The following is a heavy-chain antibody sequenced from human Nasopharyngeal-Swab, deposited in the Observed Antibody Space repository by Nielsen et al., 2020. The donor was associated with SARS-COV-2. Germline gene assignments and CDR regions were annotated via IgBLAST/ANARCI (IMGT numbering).Heavy chain of an antibody. CDR2: INHSGST. D-gene: IGHD3-10*01. Sequence: SETLSLTCAVSGGSFSGYYWSWIRQPPGKGLEWIGEINHSGSTNYNPSLKSRVTISVDTSKNQFSLKLSSVTAAATAVYYCARYGAGGSRITMVRGYMDVWGKGTTVTVSS. V-gene: IGHV4-34*01. CDR3: ARYGAGGSRITMVRGYMDV. CDR1: GGSFSGYY. J-gene: IGHJ6*03.